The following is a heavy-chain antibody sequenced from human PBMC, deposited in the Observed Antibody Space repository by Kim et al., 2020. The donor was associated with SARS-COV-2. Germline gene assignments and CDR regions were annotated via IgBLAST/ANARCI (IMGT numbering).Heavy chain of an antibody. V-gene: IGHV3-23*01. D-gene: IGHD3-22*01. Sequence: YYAASVKGRFTISRDNSKNTVYGQMNSLRAEDTAIYYCAKVRWTSSYYFDYWGQGTLVTVSS. CDR3: AKVRWTSSYYFDY. J-gene: IGHJ4*02.